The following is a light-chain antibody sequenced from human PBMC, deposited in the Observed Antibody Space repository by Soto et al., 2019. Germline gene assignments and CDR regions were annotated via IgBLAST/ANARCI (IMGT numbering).Light chain of an antibody. CDR1: SGDIGSYNR. CDR2: EVT. Sequence: QSALTQPASESGSPGQSITISCTGTSGDIGSYNRVSWYQQHPGKAPKLIIYEVTDRPSGVSNRFSGSKSGNTASLTISGLQAEDEAEYYCSSYTNINTRACVFGTGIKLTVL. CDR3: SSYTNINTRACV. V-gene: IGLV2-14*01. J-gene: IGLJ1*01.